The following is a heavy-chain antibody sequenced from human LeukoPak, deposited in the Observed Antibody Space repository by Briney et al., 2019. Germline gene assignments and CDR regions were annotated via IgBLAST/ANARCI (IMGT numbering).Heavy chain of an antibody. CDR3: ARTGYSSSWSYYYYYMDV. V-gene: IGHV3-21*01. CDR1: GFTFSSYN. J-gene: IGHJ6*03. D-gene: IGHD6-13*01. CDR2: ISTSSSYI. Sequence: GGSLRLSCAASGFTFSSYNMNWVRQAPGKGLEWVSSISTSSSYIYYADSVKGRFTISRDNAKNSLYLQTNSLRAEDTAVYYCARTGYSSSWSYYYYYMDVWGKGTTVTVSS.